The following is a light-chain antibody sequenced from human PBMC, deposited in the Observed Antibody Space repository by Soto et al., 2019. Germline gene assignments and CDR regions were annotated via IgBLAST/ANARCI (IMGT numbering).Light chain of an antibody. CDR1: SSDVGSYSR. CDR3: NSYPGSSPYA. Sequence: QSVLAQPPSVSGSPGQSVAISCTGTSSDVGSYSRVSWYQQPPGAAPKLMIYEVSNRPSGVPDRFSGSKSGNTASLTISGLQAEDEADYYCNSYPGSSPYASGTGTKVPVL. J-gene: IGLJ1*01. V-gene: IGLV2-18*02. CDR2: EVS.